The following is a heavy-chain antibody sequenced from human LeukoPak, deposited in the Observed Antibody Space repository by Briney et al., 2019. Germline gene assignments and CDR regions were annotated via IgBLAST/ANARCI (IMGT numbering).Heavy chain of an antibody. CDR3: ARTLAAHYYGSGSTARYYMDV. V-gene: IGHV1-69*13. CDR2: IIPIFGTA. Sequence: GASVKVSCKASGGTFSSYAISWVRQAPGQGLEWMGGIIPIFGTANYAQKFQGRVTITADESTSTAYMELSSLRSEDTAVYYCARTLAAHYYGSGSTARYYMDVWGKGTTVTISS. D-gene: IGHD3-10*01. CDR1: GGTFSSYA. J-gene: IGHJ6*03.